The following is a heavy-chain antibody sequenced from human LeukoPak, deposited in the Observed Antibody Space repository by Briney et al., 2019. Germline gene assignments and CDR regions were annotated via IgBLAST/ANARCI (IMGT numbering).Heavy chain of an antibody. D-gene: IGHD6-13*01. Sequence: SETLSLTCAVYGGSFSGYYWSWIRQPPGKGLEWIGEINHSGSTNYNPSLKSRVTISVDTSENQFSLKLSSVTAADTAVYYCARASAAAGPVDYWGQGTLVTVSS. CDR3: ARASAAAGPVDY. J-gene: IGHJ4*02. CDR1: GGSFSGYY. V-gene: IGHV4-34*01. CDR2: INHSGST.